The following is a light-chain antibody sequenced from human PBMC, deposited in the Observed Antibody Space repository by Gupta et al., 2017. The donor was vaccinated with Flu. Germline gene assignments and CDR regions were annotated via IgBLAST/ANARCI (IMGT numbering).Light chain of an antibody. CDR2: AAS. V-gene: IGKV1-9*01. CDR1: QDISSY. J-gene: IGKJ4*01. CDR3: QQVNRYYH. Sequence: SPSFLSASVGDRVTSTCRASQDISSYLDWYQQKPGKAPNLLIYAASTLYGGVPSRFSGSGSGTEFTLTSINPQTEDFATYYWQQVNRYYHFGGGTKLEI.